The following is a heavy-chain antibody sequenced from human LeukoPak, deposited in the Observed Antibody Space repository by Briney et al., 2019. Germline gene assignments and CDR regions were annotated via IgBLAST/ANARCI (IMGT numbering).Heavy chain of an antibody. J-gene: IGHJ4*02. V-gene: IGHV3-7*05. Sequence: PGGSLRLSWAASGFTFSSYWMSWVRQAPGKGLEWVANIKQGGNDKYYVDSVKGRFTISRDNAKKSLYLQMNSLRAEDTAVYYCARDSRMLFDYWGRGTLVTVSS. CDR1: GFTFSSYW. D-gene: IGHD2-8*01. CDR3: ARDSRMLFDY. CDR2: IKQGGNDK.